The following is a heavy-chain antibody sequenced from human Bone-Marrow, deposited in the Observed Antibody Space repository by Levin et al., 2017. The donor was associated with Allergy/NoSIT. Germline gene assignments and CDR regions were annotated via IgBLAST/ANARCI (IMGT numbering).Heavy chain of an antibody. V-gene: IGHV3-7*01. Sequence: GGSLRLSCAASGFTFSSYWMSWVRQAPGKGLEWVANIKQDGSEKYYVDSVKGRFTISRDNAKNSLYLQMNSLRAEDTAVYYCARDTVDTAMVYYYYGMDVWGQGTTVTVSS. J-gene: IGHJ6*02. CDR2: IKQDGSEK. CDR1: GFTFSSYW. CDR3: ARDTVDTAMVYYYYGMDV. D-gene: IGHD5-18*01.